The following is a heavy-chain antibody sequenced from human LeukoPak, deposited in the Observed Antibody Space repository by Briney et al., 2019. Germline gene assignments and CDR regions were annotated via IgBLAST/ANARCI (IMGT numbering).Heavy chain of an antibody. V-gene: IGHV3-7*01. J-gene: IGHJ4*02. CDR2: IKLDGSEK. CDR3: ARISSISYYFDY. CDR1: GFTFSSFW. Sequence: TGGSLRLSCAASGFTFSSFWMTWVRQAPGKGLEWVANIKLDGSEKYYVNSVKGRFTVSRDNAKNSLCLQMNSLRAEDTAVYYCARISSISYYFDYWGLGTLVTVSS.